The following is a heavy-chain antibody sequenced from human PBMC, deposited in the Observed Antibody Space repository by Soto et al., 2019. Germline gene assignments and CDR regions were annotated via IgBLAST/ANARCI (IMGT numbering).Heavy chain of an antibody. J-gene: IGHJ1*01. CDR2: ISGSGGTK. D-gene: IGHD3-16*02. CDR3: AKDTRLRLGDLAFGTFVT. V-gene: IGHV3-23*01. Sequence: EVQLLESGGGLVQPGGSLRLSCAASGFIFSSYGMSWVRQAPGKGPAWVSGISGSGGTKYCADSVKGRFTISGDNSKNIQIQQMNSVRAEDTAIYCCAKDTRLRLGDLAFGTFVTGGQGILVIVSS. CDR1: GFIFSSYG.